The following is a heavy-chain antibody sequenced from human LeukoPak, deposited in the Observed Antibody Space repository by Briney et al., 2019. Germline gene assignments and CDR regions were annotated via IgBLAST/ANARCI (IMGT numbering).Heavy chain of an antibody. Sequence: PGGSLRLSCAASGFTVNNNFMSWVRQAPGKGLEWVSSISTSSSYIYYADSVKGRFTISRDNAKKSLYLQMNSLRADDTAVYYCARGASVVAGNDNAFDIWGQGTMVTVSS. CDR1: GFTVNNNF. CDR2: ISTSSSYI. J-gene: IGHJ3*02. CDR3: ARGASVVAGNDNAFDI. V-gene: IGHV3-21*01. D-gene: IGHD6-19*01.